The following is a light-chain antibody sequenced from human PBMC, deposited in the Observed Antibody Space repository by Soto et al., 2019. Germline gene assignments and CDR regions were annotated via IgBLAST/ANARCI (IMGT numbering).Light chain of an antibody. CDR2: EGT. V-gene: IGLV2-23*01. CDR1: SSDVGTFNL. Sequence: QSALTQPASVSGFLGQSITMSCTGSSSDVGTFNLVSWFQQHPGKAPKLLIFEGTKRPSGVSDRFSGSKSGNTASLTISGLQAEDEADYNCCSYAATRTSWVFGTGTKVTVL. J-gene: IGLJ1*01. CDR3: CSYAATRTSWV.